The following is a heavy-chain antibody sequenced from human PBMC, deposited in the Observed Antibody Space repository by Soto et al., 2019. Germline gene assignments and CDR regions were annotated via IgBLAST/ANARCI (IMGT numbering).Heavy chain of an antibody. CDR2: IIPIFGTA. V-gene: IGHV1-69*13. J-gene: IGHJ6*02. D-gene: IGHD5-18*01. CDR3: ARTGYSYGSYYYYYGMDV. Sequence: SVKVSCKASGGTFSSYATSWVRQAPGQGLEWMGGIIPIFGTANYAQKFQGRVTITADESTSTAYMELSSLRSEDTAVYYCARTGYSYGSYYYYYGMDVWGQGTTVTVSS. CDR1: GGTFSSYA.